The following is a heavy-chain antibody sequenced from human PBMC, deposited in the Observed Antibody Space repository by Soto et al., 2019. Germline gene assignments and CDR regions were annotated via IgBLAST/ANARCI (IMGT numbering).Heavy chain of an antibody. V-gene: IGHV4-38-2*02. CDR3: ARVAFGPIDY. J-gene: IGHJ4*02. D-gene: IGHD3-16*01. CDR2: MYHSGTT. Sequence: SETLSLTCTVSNYSISSGYYWSWIRQSPGEGLEWIVSMYHSGTTYYNPSLKSRVTISIDTSKNQFSLKLTSVTSADTAVYFCARVAFGPIDYWGQGTLVTVSS. CDR1: NYSISSGYY.